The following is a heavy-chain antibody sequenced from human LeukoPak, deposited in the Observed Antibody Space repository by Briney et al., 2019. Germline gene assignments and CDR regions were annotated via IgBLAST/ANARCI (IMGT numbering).Heavy chain of an antibody. CDR3: ARVPSFDSWSGFPDY. J-gene: IGHJ4*02. CDR1: GYTFTSYD. D-gene: IGHD3-3*01. V-gene: IGHV1-8*01. CDR2: VDPSSGKA. Sequence: ASVKVSCKASGYTFTSYDINWVRQSTGQGLKWMGWVDPSSGKAGSSQKFQGRVIMTSSTSITTVYMELSSLTSEDTAIYYCARVPSFDSWSGFPDYWGQGTLVTVSS.